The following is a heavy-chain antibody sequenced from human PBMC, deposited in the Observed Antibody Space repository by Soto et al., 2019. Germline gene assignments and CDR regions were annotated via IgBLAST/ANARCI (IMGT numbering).Heavy chain of an antibody. J-gene: IGHJ6*02. CDR1: GYSFTSYW. V-gene: IGHV5-10-1*01. CDR2: IDPSDSYT. Sequence: GESLKISCKGSGYSFTSYWISWVRQMPGKGLEWMGRIDPSDSYTNYSPSLQGHVTISADKSISTAYLQWSSLKASDTAMYYCARRGTAMPSYGMDVWGQGTTVTAP. CDR3: ARRGTAMPSYGMDV. D-gene: IGHD5-18*01.